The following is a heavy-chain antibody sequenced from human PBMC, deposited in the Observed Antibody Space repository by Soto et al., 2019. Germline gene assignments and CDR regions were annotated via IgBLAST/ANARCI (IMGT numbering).Heavy chain of an antibody. CDR1: GFTFSSYA. V-gene: IGHV3-30-3*01. CDR2: ISYDGSNK. CDR3: ARDDRRYYYYGMDV. Sequence: GGSLRLSCAASGFTFSSYAMHWVRQAPGKGLEWVAVISYDGSNKYYADSVKGRFTISRDNSKNTLYLQMNSLRAEDTAVYYCARDDRRYYYYGMDVWGQGTTVTVSS. J-gene: IGHJ6*02.